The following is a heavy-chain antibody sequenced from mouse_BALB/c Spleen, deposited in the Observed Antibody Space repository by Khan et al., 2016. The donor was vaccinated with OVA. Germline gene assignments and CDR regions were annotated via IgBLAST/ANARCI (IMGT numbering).Heavy chain of an antibody. CDR3: ARSDYYGVAY. Sequence: EVELVESGGGLVQPGGSRKLSCAASGFTFSGFGMHWVRQAPEKGLEWVAYISSGSSTIYYADTLKGRFTISRDNPKNTLFLQMTSLRSEDTARYYCARSDYYGVAYWGQGTLVTVSA. CDR2: ISSGSSTI. D-gene: IGHD1-1*01. V-gene: IGHV5-17*02. J-gene: IGHJ3*01. CDR1: GFTFSGFG.